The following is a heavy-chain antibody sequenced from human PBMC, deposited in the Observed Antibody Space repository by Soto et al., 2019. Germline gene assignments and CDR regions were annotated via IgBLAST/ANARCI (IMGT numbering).Heavy chain of an antibody. J-gene: IGHJ4*02. D-gene: IGHD6-19*01. Sequence: QVQLVQSGPDMKRPGASVKVSCKASGFIFANYGITWVRQAPGEGLEWMGWISVDNGNTNYAQKFQGRVNMTRDTSTNFVDLEVRSLKSDDTAVYYWARDRRVYVSGWYVDYFDRWGQGTLVSVSS. CDR3: ARDRRVYVSGWYVDYFDR. V-gene: IGHV1-18*01. CDR1: GFIFANYG. CDR2: ISVDNGNT.